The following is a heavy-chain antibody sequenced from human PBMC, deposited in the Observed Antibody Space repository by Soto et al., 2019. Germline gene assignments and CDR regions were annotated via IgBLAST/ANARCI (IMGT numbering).Heavy chain of an antibody. D-gene: IGHD3-16*01. CDR3: AKDGGLAGSRGNWFDP. CDR1: GYTLTNYA. CDR2: INAGNGDT. J-gene: IGHJ5*02. Sequence: QVQLVQSGAEVKKPGASVTLSCEASGYTLTNYAIHWVRQAPGQRLEWVGWINAGNGDTKYSQKFQARVTITRDTSASTAYMELSSLRAEDTAVYYCAKDGGLAGSRGNWFDPWGQGTLVTVSS. V-gene: IGHV1-3*01.